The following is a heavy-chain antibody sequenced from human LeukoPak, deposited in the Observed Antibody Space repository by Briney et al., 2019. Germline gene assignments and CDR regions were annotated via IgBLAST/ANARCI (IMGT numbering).Heavy chain of an antibody. Sequence: ASVKVSCKASGFTFTSSAMQWVRQARGQRLEWIGWIVVGSGNTNYAQKFQERVTITRDMSTSTAYMELSSLRSEDTAVYYCARRRRIAAAGTDAFDIWGQGTMVTVSS. CDR2: IVVGSGNT. CDR1: GFTFTSSA. CDR3: ARRRRIAAAGTDAFDI. D-gene: IGHD6-13*01. V-gene: IGHV1-58*02. J-gene: IGHJ3*02.